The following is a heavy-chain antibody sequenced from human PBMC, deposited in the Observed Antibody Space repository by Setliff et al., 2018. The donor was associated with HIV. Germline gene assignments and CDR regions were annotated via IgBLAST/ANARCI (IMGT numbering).Heavy chain of an antibody. D-gene: IGHD6-19*01. CDR2: VYFSGST. J-gene: IGHJ4*02. Sequence: PSETLSLTCTVSGDPISTYYWSWVRKPPGKGLEWIGYVYFSGSTSYSPSLRGRVTMSLGTSKNQFSLKMTSVTAADTAVYYCATGITVAPDYWGQGSLVTVSS. V-gene: IGHV4-59*12. CDR1: GDPISTYY. CDR3: ATGITVAPDY.